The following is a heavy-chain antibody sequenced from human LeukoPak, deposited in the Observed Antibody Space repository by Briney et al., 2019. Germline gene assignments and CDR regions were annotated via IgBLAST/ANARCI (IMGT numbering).Heavy chain of an antibody. CDR1: AGSFTGYY. CDR3: ARGGYGPGSLYRY. Sequence: SETLSLTCAVNAGSFTGYYWSWIRQPPGKGLEWIGEIDHTGSISYNPSLRSRVTISVDTFKNQFSLKLRSVTAADRAIYYCARGGYGPGSLYRYWGQGTLVTVSS. D-gene: IGHD3-10*01. V-gene: IGHV4-34*01. CDR2: IDHTGSI. J-gene: IGHJ4*02.